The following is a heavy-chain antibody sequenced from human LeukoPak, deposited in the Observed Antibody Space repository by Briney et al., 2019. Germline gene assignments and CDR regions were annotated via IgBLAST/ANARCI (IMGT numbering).Heavy chain of an antibody. Sequence: GGSLRLSCAASGFTFSYFYMTWIRQAPGKGLEWVSYISSSGSTIYYADSVKGRFTISRDNAKNSLYLQMNSLRAEDTAVYYCARVSYYGSGSYGPLDYWGQGTLVTVSS. V-gene: IGHV3-11*04. J-gene: IGHJ4*02. CDR2: ISSSGSTI. D-gene: IGHD3-10*01. CDR1: GFTFSYFY. CDR3: ARVSYYGSGSYGPLDY.